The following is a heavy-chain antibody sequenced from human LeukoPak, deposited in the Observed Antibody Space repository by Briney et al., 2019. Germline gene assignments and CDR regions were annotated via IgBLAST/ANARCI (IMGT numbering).Heavy chain of an antibody. CDR2: ISGSGSNT. Sequence: PGGSLRLSCAASGFTFSSYAMSWVRQAPGKGLEWVSAISGSGSNTYYADSVKGRFTISRDNSKNTLCLQMNSLRAEDTAVYYCAKDGGGWYTSGWYYFDYWGQGTLVTVSS. CDR3: AKDGGGWYTSGWYYFDY. CDR1: GFTFSSYA. D-gene: IGHD6-19*01. J-gene: IGHJ4*02. V-gene: IGHV3-23*01.